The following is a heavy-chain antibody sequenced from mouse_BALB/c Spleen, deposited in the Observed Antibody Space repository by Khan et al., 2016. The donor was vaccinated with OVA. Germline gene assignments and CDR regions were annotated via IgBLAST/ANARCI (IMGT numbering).Heavy chain of an antibody. Sequence: QVQLQQSGAELVRPGASVKLSCKTSGYIFTSYLIHWVKQRSGQGLEWIARIYPGTDNTYYNQKLKDKASLTADKSSSTAYLQLSSLKSEDSAVYFCAREEALYYFDYWGQGTTLTVSS. CDR2: IYPGTDNT. CDR1: GYIFTSYL. J-gene: IGHJ2*01. V-gene: IGHV1-76*01. D-gene: IGHD1-1*01. CDR3: AREEALYYFDY.